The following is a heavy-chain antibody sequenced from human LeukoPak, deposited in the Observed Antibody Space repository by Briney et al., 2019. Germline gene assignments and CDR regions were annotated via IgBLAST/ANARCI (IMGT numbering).Heavy chain of an antibody. Sequence: GGSLRLSCAASGFTFSSYAMSWVRQAPGKGLEWVSAISGSGGSTYYADSVKGRFTISRDNSKNTLYLQMNSLRAEDTAVYYCAKVFYGSGSYRQFDYWGQGTLVTVSS. CDR1: GFTFSSYA. V-gene: IGHV3-23*01. D-gene: IGHD3-10*01. CDR2: ISGSGGST. J-gene: IGHJ4*02. CDR3: AKVFYGSGSYRQFDY.